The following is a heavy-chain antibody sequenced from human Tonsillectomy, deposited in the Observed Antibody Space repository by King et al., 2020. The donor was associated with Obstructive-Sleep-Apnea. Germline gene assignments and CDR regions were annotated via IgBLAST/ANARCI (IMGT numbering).Heavy chain of an antibody. Sequence: DVQLVESGGGLVQPGGSLRLSCAASGFTFSGYNMNCVRQAPGKGLEWVSYISSSSSTIYYADSVKGRFTISRDNAKNSLHLQMNSLRAEDTAVYYCARDLVPDAFDIWGQGTMVTVSS. J-gene: IGHJ3*02. V-gene: IGHV3-48*04. CDR1: GFTFSGYN. CDR2: ISSSSSTI. CDR3: ARDLVPDAFDI. D-gene: IGHD6-13*01.